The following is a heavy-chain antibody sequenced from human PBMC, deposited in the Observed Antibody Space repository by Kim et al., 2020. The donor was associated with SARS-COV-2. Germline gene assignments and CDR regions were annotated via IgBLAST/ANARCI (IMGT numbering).Heavy chain of an antibody. D-gene: IGHD3-22*01. CDR2: VSPAGSIS. CDR3: ARCPFSDSRGNY. CDR1: GYSFTDFW. Sequence: GESLKISCEGSGYSFTDFWIAWVRHMPGRGLEWMGIVSPAGSISKYSPSFQGQVTISADKSINTAFLQWSSLKASDTAMYYCARCPFSDSRGNYW. V-gene: IGHV5-51*01. J-gene: IGHJ4*01.